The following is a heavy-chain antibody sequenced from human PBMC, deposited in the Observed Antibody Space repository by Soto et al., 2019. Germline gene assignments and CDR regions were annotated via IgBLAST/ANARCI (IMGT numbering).Heavy chain of an antibody. V-gene: IGHV4-30-4*01. J-gene: IGHJ6*02. D-gene: IGHD3-3*01. CDR1: GCCISSGDYY. CDR3: ARFVFWSGYYGGMDV. Sequence: KTSETLSLTCTVSGCCISSGDYYWSWIRQPPGKGLEWIGYIYYSGSTYYNPSLKSRVTISVDTSKNQFSLKLSSVTAADTAVYYCARFVFWSGYYGGMDVWGQGTTVTVS. CDR2: IYYSGST.